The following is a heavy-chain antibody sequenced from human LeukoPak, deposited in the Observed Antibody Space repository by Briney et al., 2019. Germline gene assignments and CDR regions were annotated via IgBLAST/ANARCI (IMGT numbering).Heavy chain of an antibody. CDR3: ARHRRRITIFGVVYYMDV. CDR1: GGSFSGYY. V-gene: IGHV4-34*01. D-gene: IGHD3-3*01. Sequence: ASETLSLTCAVYGGSFSGYYWSWIRQPPGKGLEWIGEINHSGSTSYNPSLKSRVTISVDTSKNQFSLKLSSVTAADTAAYYCARHRRRITIFGVVYYMDVWGKGTTVTVSS. CDR2: INHSGST. J-gene: IGHJ6*03.